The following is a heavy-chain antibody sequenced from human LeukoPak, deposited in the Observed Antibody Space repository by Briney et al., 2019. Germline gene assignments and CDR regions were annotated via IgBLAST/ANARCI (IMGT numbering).Heavy chain of an antibody. D-gene: IGHD1-26*01. CDR1: GGSISSYY. J-gene: IGHJ4*02. V-gene: IGHV4-59*01. CDR3: AREGPTGSHDY. CDR2: IYYSGST. Sequence: SETLSLTCTVSGGSISSYYWSWIRQPPGKGLEWIGYIYYSGSTNYNPSLKSRVTISVDTSKNQFSLKLSSVAAADTAVYYCAREGPTGSHDYWGQGTLVPSPQ.